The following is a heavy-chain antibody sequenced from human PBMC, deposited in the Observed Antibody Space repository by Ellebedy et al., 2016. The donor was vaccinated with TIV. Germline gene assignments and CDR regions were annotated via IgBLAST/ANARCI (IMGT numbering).Heavy chain of an antibody. CDR1: GFTFSSFA. V-gene: IGHV3-23*01. J-gene: IGHJ5*02. CDR2: ISGGGSSN. CDR3: AKDRGSGWYENWFDP. Sequence: GESLKISCAASGFTFSSFAMNWLRQAPGKGLEWVSGISGGGSSNNYADSVKGRFTISRDNSKTTLYLQMDSLRAEDTALYYCAKDRGSGWYENWFDPWGQGTLVTVSS. D-gene: IGHD6-19*01.